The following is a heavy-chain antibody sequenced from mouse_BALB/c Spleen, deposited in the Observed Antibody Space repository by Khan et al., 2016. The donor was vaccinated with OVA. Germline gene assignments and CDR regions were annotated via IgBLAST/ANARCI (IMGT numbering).Heavy chain of an antibody. J-gene: IGHJ2*01. V-gene: IGHV1-7*01. Sequence: VQLQQSGAELAKPGASVKMSCKASGYTFINYWILWVKQRPGQGLEWIGYINPSTAYTEYNQNFKDKATLTADKSSRTAYMQLSSLTSEDSAVYSCASWGLRWDFDYWGQGTTLTVSS. CDR1: GYTFINYW. CDR2: INPSTAYT. D-gene: IGHD1-1*01. CDR3: ASWGLRWDFDY.